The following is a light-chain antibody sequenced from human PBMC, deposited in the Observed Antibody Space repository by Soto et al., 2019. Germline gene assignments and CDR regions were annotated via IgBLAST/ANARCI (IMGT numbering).Light chain of an antibody. CDR3: QQYNNWPYT. CDR1: QSVSSN. J-gene: IGKJ2*01. Sequence: EIVMTQSPDTLSVSPGERATLSCRASQSVSSNSAWYQQKPGQAPRRLIFGASTRATGIPARFSGSGSGTEFTLTISSLQSEDFAVYHCQQYNNWPYTFGQGTTLEIK. V-gene: IGKV3-15*01. CDR2: GAS.